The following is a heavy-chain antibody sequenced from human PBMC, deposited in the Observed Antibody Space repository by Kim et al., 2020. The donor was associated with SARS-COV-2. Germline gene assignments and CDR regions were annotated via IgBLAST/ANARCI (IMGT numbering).Heavy chain of an antibody. CDR1: GYSFSTYW. CDR3: ARLAPLRSSAPNMLDH. Sequence: GESLKISCQGSGYSFSTYWIGWVRQKPGDGPELMGLIYPDDSDTRYFEGQVTISADKSINTAYLQWSSLKASDNALYFCARLAPLRSSAPNMLDHWGQGTLVTVSS. J-gene: IGHJ4*02. D-gene: IGHD3-22*01. CDR2: IYPDDSDT. V-gene: IGHV5-51*01.